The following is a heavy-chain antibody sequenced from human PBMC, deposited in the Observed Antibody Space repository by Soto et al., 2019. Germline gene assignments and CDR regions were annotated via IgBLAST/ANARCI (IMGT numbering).Heavy chain of an antibody. CDR1: GFTFSSFG. V-gene: IGHV3-48*02. CDR3: ARDWRDSYDK. J-gene: IGHJ1*01. Sequence: GGSLGLSCAASGFTFSSFGMNWVRQAPGKGLVWISYISSSSTTMYYADSVKGRITISRDDAKNSLFLQMNTLRDEDTAVYYCARDWRDSYDKWGQGTLVTVSS. D-gene: IGHD3-22*01. CDR2: ISSSSTTM.